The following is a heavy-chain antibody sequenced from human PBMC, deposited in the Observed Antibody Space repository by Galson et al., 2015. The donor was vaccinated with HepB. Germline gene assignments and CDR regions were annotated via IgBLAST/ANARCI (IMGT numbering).Heavy chain of an antibody. J-gene: IGHJ1*01. D-gene: IGHD1-26*01. CDR2: ISESGSTT. CDR3: AKSQGWAADLNY. CDR1: GFTFSMFA. V-gene: IGHV3-23*01. Sequence: SLRLSCAASGFTFSMFAMSWVRQAPGKGLEWVSGISESGSTTYYADSVKGRLAISRDNSKNTLYLQMNSLRAEDTAVYYCAKSQGWAADLNYWGQGTLVTVSS.